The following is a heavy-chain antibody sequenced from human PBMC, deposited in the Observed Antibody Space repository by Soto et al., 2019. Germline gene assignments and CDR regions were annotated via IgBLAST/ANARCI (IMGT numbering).Heavy chain of an antibody. J-gene: IGHJ6*02. Sequence: EVQLLESGGGLVQPGGSLRLSCAASGFTFSSYAMSWVRQAPGKGLEWVSAISGSGGSTYYADSVKGRFTISRDNSKKTLYLQMNSLRAEDTAVYYCAKDMKAADGRYGVYYYGRDVWGQGTTVTVSS. V-gene: IGHV3-23*01. CDR1: GFTFSSYA. D-gene: IGHD6-13*01. CDR3: AKDMKAADGRYGVYYYGRDV. CDR2: ISGSGGST.